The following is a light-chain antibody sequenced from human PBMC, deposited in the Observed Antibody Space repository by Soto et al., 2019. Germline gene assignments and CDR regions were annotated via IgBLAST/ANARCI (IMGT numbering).Light chain of an antibody. J-gene: IGKJ1*01. Sequence: IVLTQSPGTLSLSPGERATLSCRASQSVSSSYLAWYQQKPGQAPRLLVYGSSNRATGVSDRFSGSGSGTDFTLTISSLEPEDFAVYYCLQSDNSPRTFGQGTKVEI. CDR2: GSS. V-gene: IGKV3-20*01. CDR3: LQSDNSPRT. CDR1: QSVSSSY.